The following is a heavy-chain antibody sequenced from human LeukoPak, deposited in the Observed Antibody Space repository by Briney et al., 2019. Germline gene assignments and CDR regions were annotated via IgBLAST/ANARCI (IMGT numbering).Heavy chain of an antibody. CDR1: GGSISGYY. D-gene: IGHD3-10*01. V-gene: IGHV4-59*08. Sequence: SETLSLTCTVSGGSISGYYWSWIRQPPGKGLEWIGYIYYSGSTNYNPSLQSRVTISVDTSKNQFSLNLSSVTAADTAVYYCARYGSGTYPRFDYWGRGTVVTVSS. CDR3: ARYGSGTYPRFDY. J-gene: IGHJ4*02. CDR2: IYYSGST.